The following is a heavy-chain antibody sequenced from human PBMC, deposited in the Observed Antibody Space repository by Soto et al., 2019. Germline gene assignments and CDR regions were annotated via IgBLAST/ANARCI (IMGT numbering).Heavy chain of an antibody. CDR2: IYYSGST. CDR3: ARGGGPLAADAFDI. J-gene: IGHJ3*02. CDR1: GGSISSYY. V-gene: IGHV4-59*01. D-gene: IGHD6-13*01. Sequence: SETLSLTCTVSGGSISSYYWSWIRQPPGKGLEWIGYIYYSGSTNYNPSLKSRVTISVDTSKNQFSLKLSSVTAADTAVYYCARGGGPLAADAFDIWGQGTMVTVSS.